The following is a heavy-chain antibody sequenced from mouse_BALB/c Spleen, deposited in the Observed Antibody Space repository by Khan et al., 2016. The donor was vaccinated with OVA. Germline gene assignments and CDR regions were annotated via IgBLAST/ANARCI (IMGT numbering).Heavy chain of an antibody. CDR1: GYSFTTYY. CDR2: IDPFSGDT. Sequence: VQLKESGPELMKPGASGKISCKASGYSFTTYYIHWVKQSHGKSLEWIGYIDPFSGDTTYNQKFKGMATLTVDKSSSTAYIHHSNLTSEDSAVCYCKRHGYVAWFTYWGQGTLVTVSA. CDR3: KRHGYVAWFTY. D-gene: IGHD2-2*01. V-gene: IGHV1S135*01. J-gene: IGHJ3*01.